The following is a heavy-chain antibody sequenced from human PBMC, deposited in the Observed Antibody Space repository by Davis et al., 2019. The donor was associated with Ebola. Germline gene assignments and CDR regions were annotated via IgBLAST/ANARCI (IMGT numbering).Heavy chain of an antibody. Sequence: ASVKVSCKVSGYTLTELSMHWVRQAPGKGLEWMGGFDPEDGETIYAQKFQGRVTMTEDTSTDTAYMELSSLRSEDTAVYYCATSPFTMVRGVINSVGGMDVWGQGTTVTVSS. CDR2: FDPEDGET. CDR1: GYTLTELS. V-gene: IGHV1-24*01. J-gene: IGHJ6*02. CDR3: ATSPFTMVRGVINSVGGMDV. D-gene: IGHD3-10*01.